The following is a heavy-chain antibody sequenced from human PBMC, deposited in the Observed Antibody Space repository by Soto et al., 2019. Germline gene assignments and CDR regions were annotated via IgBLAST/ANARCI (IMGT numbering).Heavy chain of an antibody. CDR3: ARGRGSENYRGYGFDL. D-gene: IGHD3-10*01. V-gene: IGHV3-48*04. J-gene: IGHJ5*02. CDR1: GFTFGGHS. CDR2: IMSSGSVI. Sequence: EVQLAESGGGLVQPGGSLRLSCAASGFTFGGHSMNWVRQAPGKGLEWISYIMSSGSVIYYADSVKGRFTISRDNVKNSLFLQMASLRGEDTAVYYCARGRGSENYRGYGFDLWGQGTVVTVSS.